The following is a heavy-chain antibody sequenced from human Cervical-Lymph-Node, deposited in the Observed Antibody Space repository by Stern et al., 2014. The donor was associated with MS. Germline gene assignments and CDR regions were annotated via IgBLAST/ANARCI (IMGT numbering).Heavy chain of an antibody. CDR2: SRNKANRYTT. V-gene: IGHV3-72*01. Sequence: EVQLVESGGGLVQPGGSLRLSCAVYGFTFSDHFMDWVRQAPGKGLEWIGRSRNKANRYTTEYGASVKGRFTVSRDDSKNLFYLQMNSLKAEDTALYYCVRGRTGLDHWGQGTLVTVSS. CDR1: GFTFSDHF. D-gene: IGHD1-14*01. J-gene: IGHJ4*02. CDR3: VRGRTGLDH.